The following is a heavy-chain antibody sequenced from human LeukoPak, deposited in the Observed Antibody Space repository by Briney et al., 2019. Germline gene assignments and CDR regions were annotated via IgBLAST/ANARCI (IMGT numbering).Heavy chain of an antibody. D-gene: IGHD3-10*01. CDR1: GGSISRGSYY. CDR2: IYNSGST. J-gene: IGHJ4*02. V-gene: IGHV4-61*02. Sequence: SQTLSLTCIVSGGSISRGSYYWNWIRQPAGKGREWMGRIYNSGSTNYNPSLKSRVSISTDMSKNQVSLTLNSVTAADTAVYYCARQTFGVLYFDSWGQGTLVIVSS. CDR3: ARQTFGVLYFDS.